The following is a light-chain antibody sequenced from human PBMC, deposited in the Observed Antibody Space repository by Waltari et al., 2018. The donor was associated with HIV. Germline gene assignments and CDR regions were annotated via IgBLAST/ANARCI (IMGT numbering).Light chain of an antibody. CDR2: EVS. Sequence: SVSGSPGQSITISCTGTSSDVGGYNYVSWYQQHPGKAPKLMIYEVSNRPSGVSDRFSGSKSGNTASLTISGLQAADEGDYYCSSYTSSTILAFGEGTKLTVL. CDR1: SSDVGGYNY. J-gene: IGLJ2*01. CDR3: SSYTSSTILA. V-gene: IGLV2-14*01.